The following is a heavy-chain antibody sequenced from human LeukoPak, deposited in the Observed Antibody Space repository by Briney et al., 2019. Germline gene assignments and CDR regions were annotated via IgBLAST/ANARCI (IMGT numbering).Heavy chain of an antibody. J-gene: IGHJ3*02. CDR3: ARAYGSGSYFAFDI. CDR2: INPNSGGT. Sequence: GASVKVSCKASGYTFTCYYMHWVRQAPGQGLEWMGRINPNSGGTNSAQKFQGRVTMTRDTSITTAYMELSSLRSDDTAVYYCARAYGSGSYFAFDIWGQGTMVTVSS. V-gene: IGHV1-2*06. CDR1: GYTFTCYY. D-gene: IGHD3-10*01.